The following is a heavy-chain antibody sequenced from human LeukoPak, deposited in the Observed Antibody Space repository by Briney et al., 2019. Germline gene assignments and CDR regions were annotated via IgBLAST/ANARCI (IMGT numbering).Heavy chain of an antibody. D-gene: IGHD5-12*01. CDR3: AFMATYPHAFDI. CDR1: GYTCTGYY. Sequence: GASVKVSCKASGYTCTGYYMHWVRQAPGQALEWMGWINSNSGGTNYAQKFQGRVTMTRDTSISTAYMELSRLRSNDTAVYYCAFMATYPHAFDIWGQGTMVTVSS. V-gene: IGHV1-2*02. CDR2: INSNSGGT. J-gene: IGHJ3*02.